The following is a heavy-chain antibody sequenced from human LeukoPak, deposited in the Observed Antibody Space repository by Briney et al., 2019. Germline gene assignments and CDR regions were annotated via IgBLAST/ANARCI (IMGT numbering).Heavy chain of an antibody. J-gene: IGHJ4*02. D-gene: IGHD3-10*01. V-gene: IGHV3-9*03. CDR2: ISWYSSSI. CDR3: AKDSGTMVRGVTVDY. CDR1: GFTFDDYA. Sequence: SVRLFCAASGFTFDDYAMHWLRQARGKGVVGVSGISWYSSSIGYAESVKGRFTISRDNAKNSLYLQMNSLRAEDMALYYCAKDSGTMVRGVTVDYWGQGTLVTVPS.